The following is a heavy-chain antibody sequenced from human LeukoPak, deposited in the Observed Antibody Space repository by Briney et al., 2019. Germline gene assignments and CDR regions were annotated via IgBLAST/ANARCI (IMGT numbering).Heavy chain of an antibody. CDR2: IYTSGST. D-gene: IGHD4-17*01. J-gene: IGHJ3*02. CDR3: ARDTVTTSLYAFDI. V-gene: IGHV4-61*02. Sequence: PSETLSLTCAVSGYSISSGYYWSWIRQPAGKGLEWIGRIYTSGSTNYNPSLKSRVTISVDTSKNQFSLKLSSVTAADTAVYYCARDTVTTSLYAFDIWGQGTMVTVSS. CDR1: GYSISSGYY.